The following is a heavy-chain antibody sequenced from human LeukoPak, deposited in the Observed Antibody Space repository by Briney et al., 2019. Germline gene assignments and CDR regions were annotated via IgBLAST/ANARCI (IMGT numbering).Heavy chain of an antibody. J-gene: IGHJ6*02. CDR3: ARGTTDYIGMDV. D-gene: IGHD4-17*01. CDR1: GFTVSSNY. CDR2: ITSSSSYI. V-gene: IGHV3-21*01. Sequence: PGGSLRLSCAASGFTVSSNYMSWVRQAPGKGLEWVSSITSSSSYIYYADSVKGRFTISRDNAQNSLYLQMNSLRADDTAVYYCARGTTDYIGMDVWGQGTTVTVSS.